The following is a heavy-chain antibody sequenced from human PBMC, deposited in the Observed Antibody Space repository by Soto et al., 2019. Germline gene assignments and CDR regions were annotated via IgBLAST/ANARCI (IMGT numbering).Heavy chain of an antibody. J-gene: IGHJ6*02. D-gene: IGHD6-13*01. CDR1: GGSIVGYY. V-gene: IGHV4-59*01. Sequence: SETLSLACNVSGGSIVGYYGSWFRHPPGKGLEYIGYIYYRGSTNYNPSPESRVTMSVDTSRNQFSLKVNSVTAADTAVYYCARQQLLPFYYALDVWGQGTTVTVSS. CDR3: ARQQLLPFYYALDV. CDR2: IYYRGST.